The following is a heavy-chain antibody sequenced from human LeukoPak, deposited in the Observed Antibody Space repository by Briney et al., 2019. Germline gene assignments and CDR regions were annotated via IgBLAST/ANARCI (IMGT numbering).Heavy chain of an antibody. V-gene: IGHV3-66*01. D-gene: IGHD6-13*01. J-gene: IGHJ2*01. CDR3: ARAAYSSTWYSRYFDL. CDR1: GFTFSSYW. CDR2: IYGGGDT. Sequence: GGSLRLSCAASGFTFSSYWMSWVRQAPGKGLEWVSVIYGGGDTLYADSVKGRFTISRDNAKNSLYLQMNSLRAGDTAVYYCARAAYSSTWYSRYFDLWGRGTLVTVSS.